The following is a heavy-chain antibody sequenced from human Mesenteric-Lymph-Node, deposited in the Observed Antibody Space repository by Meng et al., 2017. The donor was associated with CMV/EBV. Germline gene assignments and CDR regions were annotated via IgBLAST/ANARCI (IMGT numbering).Heavy chain of an antibody. V-gene: IGHV3-30*02. Sequence: GESLKISCAASGFTFSSYGMHWVRQAPGKGLEWVAFIRYDGSNKYYADSVKGRFTISRDNSDNILSLQMNGLRADDTAQYYCARVTGNYFDYWGQGVLVTVSS. D-gene: IGHD1-14*01. CDR1: GFTFSSYG. CDR3: ARVTGNYFDY. CDR2: IRYDGSNK. J-gene: IGHJ4*02.